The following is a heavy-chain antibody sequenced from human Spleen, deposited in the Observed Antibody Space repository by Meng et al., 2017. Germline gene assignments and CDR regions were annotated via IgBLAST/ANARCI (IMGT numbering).Heavy chain of an antibody. J-gene: IGHJ3*02. CDR1: GGSFSGYY. V-gene: IGHV4-34*01. D-gene: IGHD3-10*01. CDR3: AREIITMVRGVFIPDAFDI. CDR2: INHSGST. Sequence: SETLSLTCAVYGGSFSGYYWSWIRQPPGKGLEWIGEINHSGSTNYNPSLKSRVTMSLDTSKNQFSLKLNSVSAADTAVYYCAREIITMVRGVFIPDAFDIWGQGTVVT.